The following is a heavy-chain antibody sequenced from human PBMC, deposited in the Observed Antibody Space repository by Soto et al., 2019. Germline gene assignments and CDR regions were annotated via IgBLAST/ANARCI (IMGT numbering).Heavy chain of an antibody. CDR2: INSDGSST. CDR3: ARAGPYYTAAHWFDP. J-gene: IGHJ5*02. D-gene: IGHD3-3*01. Sequence: EVQLVESGGGLVQPGGSLRLSCAASGFTFSSYWMHWVRQAPGKGLVWVSRINSDGSSTSYADSVKGRFTISRDNAKNTLYLQMNSLRAEDTAVYYCARAGPYYTAAHWFDPWGQGTLVTVSS. CDR1: GFTFSSYW. V-gene: IGHV3-74*01.